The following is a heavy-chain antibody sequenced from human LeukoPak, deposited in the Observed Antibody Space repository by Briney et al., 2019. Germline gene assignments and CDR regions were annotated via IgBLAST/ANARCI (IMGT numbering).Heavy chain of an antibody. Sequence: SETLSLTCAVYGGSFSGYYWSWIRQPPGKGLEWIGEIDHSGSTNYNPSLKSRVTISVDTSKNQFSLKLSSVTAADTAVYYCARGLDVVSSGYYPTFDYWGQGTLVTVSS. V-gene: IGHV4-34*01. J-gene: IGHJ4*02. CDR3: ARGLDVVSSGYYPTFDY. CDR2: IDHSGST. D-gene: IGHD3-22*01. CDR1: GGSFSGYY.